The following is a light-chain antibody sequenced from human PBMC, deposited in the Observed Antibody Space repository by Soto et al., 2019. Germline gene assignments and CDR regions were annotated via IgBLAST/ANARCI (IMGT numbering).Light chain of an antibody. J-gene: IGKJ5*01. CDR2: DAY. Sequence: EVLLTQSPVTLSLSPWERATLSCRASQSFRGLLAWYQQKPGQAPRLLIYDAYNRATGIPPRFSGSGSGTDFTLTISRLEPEDFALYYCQQHDILPITFGQGTRLEIK. V-gene: IGKV3-11*01. CDR1: QSFRGL. CDR3: QQHDILPIT.